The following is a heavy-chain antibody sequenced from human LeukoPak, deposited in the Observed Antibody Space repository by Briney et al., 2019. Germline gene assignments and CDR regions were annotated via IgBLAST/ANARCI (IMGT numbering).Heavy chain of an antibody. CDR3: ARHVSSGFDY. V-gene: IGHV4-59*08. Sequence: SETQSLTCAVYGGSFSGYYWSWIRQPPGKGLEWIGYIYYTGRTIYNPSLKSRVTISVDTSKNQFSLKLSSVTAADTAVYYCARHVSSGFDYWGQGTLVTVSS. CDR2: IYYTGRT. D-gene: IGHD6-19*01. CDR1: GGSFSGYY. J-gene: IGHJ4*02.